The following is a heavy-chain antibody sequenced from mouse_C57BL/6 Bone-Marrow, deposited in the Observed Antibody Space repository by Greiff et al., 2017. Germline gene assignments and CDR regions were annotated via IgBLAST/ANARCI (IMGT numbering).Heavy chain of an antibody. J-gene: IGHJ4*01. D-gene: IGHD2-4*01. CDR3: TTWYDYDYYAMDY. CDR2: IDPEDGDT. V-gene: IGHV14-1*01. Sequence: VQLQQSGAELVRPGASVKLSCTASGFNIKDYYMHWVKQRPEQGLEWIGRIDPEDGDTEYAPKFQGKATMTADTSSNTAYLQLSSLTSNDTAVYYCTTWYDYDYYAMDYWGQGTSVTVSS. CDR1: GFNIKDYY.